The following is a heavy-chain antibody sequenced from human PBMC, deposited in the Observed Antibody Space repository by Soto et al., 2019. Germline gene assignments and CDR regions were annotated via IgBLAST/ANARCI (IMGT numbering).Heavy chain of an antibody. CDR2: IYYSGST. CDR3: ARRRRLRAGFDS. CDR1: GGSISSYD. D-gene: IGHD5-12*01. Sequence: PSETLSLTCTVSGGSISSYDWSWIRQPPGKGLEWIGYIYYSGSTNYNPSLKRRVTISVDTSKNQFSLKLSSVPAADTAVYYCARRRRLRAGFDSWGQRTLVTVSS. V-gene: IGHV4-59*01. J-gene: IGHJ5*01.